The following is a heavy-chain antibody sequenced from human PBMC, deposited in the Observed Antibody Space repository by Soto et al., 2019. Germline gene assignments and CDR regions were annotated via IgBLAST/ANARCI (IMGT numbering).Heavy chain of an antibody. CDR3: ASKYCSGGSCPLYYGMDV. V-gene: IGHV1-3*01. CDR1: GYTFTSYA. Sequence: SVKVSCKASGYTFTSYAMHWVRQAPGQRLEWMGWINAGNGNTKYSQKFQGRVTITRDTSASTAYMELSSLRSEDTAVYYCASKYCSGGSCPLYYGMDVWGQGTKVTVSS. J-gene: IGHJ6*02. D-gene: IGHD2-15*01. CDR2: INAGNGNT.